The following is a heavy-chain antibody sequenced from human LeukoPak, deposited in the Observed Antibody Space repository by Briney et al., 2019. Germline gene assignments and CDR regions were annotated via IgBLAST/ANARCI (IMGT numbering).Heavy chain of an antibody. CDR2: ISGSGGST. J-gene: IGHJ6*02. CDR3: AKDQSSGWYTVGYYYYGMDV. CDR1: GFTFSSYA. Sequence: PGGSLRLSCAASGFTFSSYAMSWVRQAPGKGLEWVSAISGSGGSTYYADSVKGRFTISRDNSKNTLYLQMNSLRAEDTAVYYCAKDQSSGWYTVGYYYYGMDVWGQGTTVTVSS. D-gene: IGHD6-19*01. V-gene: IGHV3-23*01.